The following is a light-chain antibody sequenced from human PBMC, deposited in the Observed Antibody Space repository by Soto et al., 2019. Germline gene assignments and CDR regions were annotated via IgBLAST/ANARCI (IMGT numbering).Light chain of an antibody. CDR2: GAS. CDR3: QQYARSPPT. Sequence: EIVLTQSPGTLSFSPGERATLSCRASQSVSSTHLAWYQQKPGQAPRLLIYGASGRATGIPDRFSGSGSGTDITLTISRLEPEEFAVYYCQQYARSPPTFGGGTKVEIK. J-gene: IGKJ4*01. CDR1: QSVSSTH. V-gene: IGKV3-20*01.